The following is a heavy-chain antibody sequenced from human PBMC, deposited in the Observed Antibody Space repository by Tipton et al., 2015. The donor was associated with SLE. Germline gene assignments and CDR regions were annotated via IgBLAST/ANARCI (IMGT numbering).Heavy chain of an antibody. CDR1: GYSISSGYY. CDR2: THHSGTT. J-gene: IGHJ4*02. Sequence: LRLSCGVSGYSISSGYYWGWIRQPPGKGLEWIGSTHHSGTTFYNPSLRSRVTISVDTSSNQFSLKLSSVTAADTAVYYCARDLGRLYFDYWGQGTLVTVSS. CDR3: ARDLGRLYFDY. V-gene: IGHV4-38-2*02. D-gene: IGHD3-16*01.